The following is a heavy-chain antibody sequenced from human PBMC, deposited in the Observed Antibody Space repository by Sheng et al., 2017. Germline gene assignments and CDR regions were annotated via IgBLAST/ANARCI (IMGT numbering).Heavy chain of an antibody. Sequence: QVQLQESGPGLVKPSETLSLTCTVSGYSISSGYYWGWIRQPPGKGLEWIGSIYHSGSTYYNPSLKSRVTISVDTSKNQFSLKLSSVTAADTAVYYCARVAHCTNVLCFDWFDPWGQGTLVTV. D-gene: IGHD2-8*01. CDR2: IYHSGST. CDR3: ARVAHCTNVLCFDWFDP. V-gene: IGHV4-38-2*02. J-gene: IGHJ5*02. CDR1: GYSISSGYY.